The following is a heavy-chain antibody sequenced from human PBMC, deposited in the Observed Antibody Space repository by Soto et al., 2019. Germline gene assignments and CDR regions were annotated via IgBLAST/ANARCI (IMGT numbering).Heavy chain of an antibody. J-gene: IGHJ3*02. V-gene: IGHV3-23*01. CDR2: ISGSGGST. CDR3: AKDDDILTGDYEAFDI. D-gene: IGHD3-9*01. CDR1: GFTFSSYA. Sequence: GGSLRLSCAASGFTFSSYAMSWVRQAPGKGLEWVSAISGSGGSTYYADSVKGRFTISRDNSKNTLYLQMNSLRAEDTAVYYCAKDDDILTGDYEAFDIWGQGTMVTVS.